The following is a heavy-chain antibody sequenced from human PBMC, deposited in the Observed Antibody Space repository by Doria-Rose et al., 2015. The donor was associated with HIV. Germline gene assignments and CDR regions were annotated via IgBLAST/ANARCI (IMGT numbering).Heavy chain of an antibody. D-gene: IGHD6-6*01. J-gene: IGHJ4*02. Sequence: SGFIFNTHTMHWVRQAPGKGLEWVAAISSDGSDKYYADSVKGRFIIPRDNSNNTLYLQMNSLRAEDTALYYCARDRPTYSSSPLDFWGQGTLVTVSS. V-gene: IGHV3-30*04. CDR1: GFIFNTHT. CDR2: ISSDGSDK. CDR3: ARDRPTYSSSPLDF.